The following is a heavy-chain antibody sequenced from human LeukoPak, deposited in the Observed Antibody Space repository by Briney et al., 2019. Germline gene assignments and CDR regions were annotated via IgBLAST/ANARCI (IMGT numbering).Heavy chain of an antibody. CDR3: ATATEYTTMALFYYYYMDV. CDR1: GFTFDDYG. CDR2: INWNGGST. V-gene: IGHV3-20*04. D-gene: IGHD5-18*01. J-gene: IGHJ6*03. Sequence: RPGGSLRLSCAASGFTFDDYGMSWVRQAPGKGLERVSGINWNGGSTGYADSVKGRFTISRDNAKNSLYLQMNSLRAEDTAVYYCATATEYTTMALFYYYYMDVWGKGTTVTVSS.